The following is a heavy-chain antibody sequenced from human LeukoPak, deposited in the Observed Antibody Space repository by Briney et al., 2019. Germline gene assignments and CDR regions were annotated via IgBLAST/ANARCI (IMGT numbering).Heavy chain of an antibody. V-gene: IGHV4-4*07. J-gene: IGHJ4*02. CDR3: ARVRNWYAGIDY. CDR2: LHFSGSN. Sequence: PLETLSLTCSVSGDSITNSSWTWIRQRAGKGLEWIGRLHFSGSNNYNPSLKSRVFMSVDKSKNQFSLKLSSVTAADTALYFCARVRNWYAGIDYWGQGTLVTVSS. D-gene: IGHD6-13*01. CDR1: GDSITNSS.